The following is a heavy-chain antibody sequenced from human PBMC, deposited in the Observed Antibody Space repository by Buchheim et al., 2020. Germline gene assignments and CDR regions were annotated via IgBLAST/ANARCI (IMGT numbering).Heavy chain of an antibody. D-gene: IGHD2-2*02. CDR3: AKAGCSAANCYTNW. V-gene: IGHV3-30*04. Sequence: QLQLVESGGGVVQLGRSLRLSCAVSGIPFSDYAMHWARQVAGKGLEWVAVISNDGSNEYYADSVKGRFTISRDNSRSTLYLQMNSLRTEDTAVYHCAKAGCSAANCYTNWWGPGTL. CDR1: GIPFSDYA. J-gene: IGHJ4*02. CDR2: ISNDGSNE.